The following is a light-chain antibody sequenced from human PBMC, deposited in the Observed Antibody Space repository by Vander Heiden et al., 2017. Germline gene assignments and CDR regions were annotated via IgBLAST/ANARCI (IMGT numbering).Light chain of an antibody. J-gene: IGKJ1*01. CDR2: GAS. V-gene: IGKV3-15*01. CDR3: QQYNNWPRT. CDR1: QSVSSD. Sequence: IVMTQSPATLSVSPGERATLSCRASQSVSSDLGWYQQKPGQAPRLLMYGASTRATGIPARFSGSGSGTEFTLTISSLQSEDLAVYYCQQYNNWPRTFGPGTKVEV.